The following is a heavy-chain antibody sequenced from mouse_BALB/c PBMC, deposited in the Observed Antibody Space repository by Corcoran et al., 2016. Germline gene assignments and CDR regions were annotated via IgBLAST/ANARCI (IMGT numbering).Heavy chain of an antibody. CDR1: GYTFTIYV. D-gene: IGHD1-2*01. J-gene: IGHJ2*01. Sequence: EVPLQQSGPELVNPGASLLMSCKASGYTFTIYVLPWVKQKPGQGLEWIGYINPYNDSTKYNEKFKGKATLTSDKSSSTAYIELSSLTSEDSAVYYCARGDYGYKKRYYWGQGTTLTVSS. CDR2: INPYNDST. CDR3: ARGDYGYKKRYY. V-gene: IGHV1S136*01.